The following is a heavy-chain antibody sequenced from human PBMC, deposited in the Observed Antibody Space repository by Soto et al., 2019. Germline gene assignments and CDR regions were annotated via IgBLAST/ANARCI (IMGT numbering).Heavy chain of an antibody. CDR3: AREEYGSSPDWFDP. Sequence: QVQLQESGPGLVKPSQTLSLTCTVSSGSISSSGFYWSWIRQHPGKGLEWIGYIYYSGSTHYNPSLQSRVNISVDTPKNQFSLKLSSVTAADTAVYYCAREEYGSSPDWFDPWGQGTLVTVSS. CDR2: IYYSGST. J-gene: IGHJ5*02. CDR1: SGSISSSGFY. V-gene: IGHV4-31*03. D-gene: IGHD6-6*01.